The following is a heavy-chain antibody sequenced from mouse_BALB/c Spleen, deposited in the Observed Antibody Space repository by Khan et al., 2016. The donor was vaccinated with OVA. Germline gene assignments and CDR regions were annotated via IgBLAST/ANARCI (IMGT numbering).Heavy chain of an antibody. CDR2: NSSDGDYT. CDR1: GFTFSSYS. J-gene: IGHJ3*01. Sequence: EVELVESGGDLVKPGGSPKLSCAASGFTFSSYSMSWVRQTPDKRLEWVATNSSDGDYTYFPDSVKGRFTISRDNAKNTLNLQMSSLKSEDTALYYCASHLTGSFAYWGQGTLVTVSA. V-gene: IGHV5-6*01. D-gene: IGHD4-1*01. CDR3: ASHLTGSFAY.